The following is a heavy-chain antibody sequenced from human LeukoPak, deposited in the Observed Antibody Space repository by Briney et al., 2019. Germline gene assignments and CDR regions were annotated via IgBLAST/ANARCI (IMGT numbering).Heavy chain of an antibody. CDR1: GYTFTGYY. CDR2: INPNSGGT. D-gene: IGHD3-9*01. Sequence: ASVKVSCKASGYTFTGYYMHWVRQAPGQGLEWMGWINPNSGGTNYAQKFQGRVTMTRDTSISTAYMELSRLRSDDTAVYYCARGIGVRYFDWLLPFDYWGQGTLVTVSS. V-gene: IGHV1-2*02. J-gene: IGHJ4*02. CDR3: ARGIGVRYFDWLLPFDY.